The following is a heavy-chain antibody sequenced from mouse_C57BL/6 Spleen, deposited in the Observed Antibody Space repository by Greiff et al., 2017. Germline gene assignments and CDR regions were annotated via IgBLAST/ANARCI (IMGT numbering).Heavy chain of an antibody. CDR3: TTYDYDVTY. CDR1: GFNIKDDY. CDR2: IDPENGDT. Sequence: EVQLQQSGAELVRPGASVKLSCTASGFNIKDDYMHWVKQRPEQGLEWIGWIDPENGDTEYASKFQGKATITADPSSNTAYLQLSSLTSEDTAVYYCTTYDYDVTYWGQGTLVTVSA. V-gene: IGHV14-4*01. D-gene: IGHD2-4*01. J-gene: IGHJ3*01.